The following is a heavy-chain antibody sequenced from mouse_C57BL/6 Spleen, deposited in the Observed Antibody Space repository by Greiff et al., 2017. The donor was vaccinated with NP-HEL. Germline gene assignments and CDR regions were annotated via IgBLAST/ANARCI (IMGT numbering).Heavy chain of an antibody. V-gene: IGHV1-82*01. CDR3: ARGLRQGAMDY. CDR2: IYPGDGDT. Sequence: VMLVESGPELVKPGASVKISCKASGYAFSSSWMNWVKQRPGKGLEWIGRIYPGDGDTNYNGKFKGKATLTADKSSSTAYMQLSSLTSEDSAVYFCARGLRQGAMDYWGQGTSVTVSS. J-gene: IGHJ4*01. CDR1: GYAFSSSW. D-gene: IGHD2-4*01.